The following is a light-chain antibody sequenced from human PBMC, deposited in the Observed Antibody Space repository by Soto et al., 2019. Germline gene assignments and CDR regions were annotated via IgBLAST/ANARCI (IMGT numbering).Light chain of an antibody. CDR3: ATWDSGLSAGAV. CDR1: SSNIGNNH. Sequence: QSVLTQPPSVSAAPGQKVTISCSGTSSNIGNNHVSRYQQVPGTAPRLLIYDNNKRPSGIPDRFSGSKSGTSATLGISGLQTGDEADYYCATWDSGLSAGAVFGGGTKVTVL. CDR2: DNN. V-gene: IGLV1-51*01. J-gene: IGLJ2*01.